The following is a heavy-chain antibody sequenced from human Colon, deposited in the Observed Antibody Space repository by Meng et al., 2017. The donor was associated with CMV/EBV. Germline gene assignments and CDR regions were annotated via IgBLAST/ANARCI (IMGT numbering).Heavy chain of an antibody. V-gene: IGHV1-18*01. J-gene: IGHJ4*02. Sequence: QVQVVQSGAEGKKAGASVKVSCKTSGYVFDLYGISWVRQAPGQGLEWMGWISADNRYTSYAQKLEGRVTMTRDTSTSTAYMELRSLRSDDTAVYYCARVYEYSSSWGSDYWGQGTLVTVSS. CDR2: ISADNRYT. CDR1: GYVFDLYG. CDR3: ARVYEYSSSWGSDY. D-gene: IGHD6-6*01.